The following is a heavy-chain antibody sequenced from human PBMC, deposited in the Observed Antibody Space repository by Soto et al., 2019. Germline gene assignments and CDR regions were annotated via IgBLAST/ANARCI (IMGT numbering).Heavy chain of an antibody. CDR2: IYYSGST. CDR1: AISISSGGDY. CDR3: ARVYSYGYHTLPRDYYYYGMDV. Sequence: PSETLSLTYTFSAISISSGGDYLRWLRPHPGKGLEWIGYIYYSGSTYYNPSLKSRVTISVDTSKNQFSLKLSSVTAADTAVYYCARVYSYGYHTLPRDYYYYGMDVWGQGTTVTVS. J-gene: IGHJ6*02. V-gene: IGHV4-31*03. D-gene: IGHD5-18*01.